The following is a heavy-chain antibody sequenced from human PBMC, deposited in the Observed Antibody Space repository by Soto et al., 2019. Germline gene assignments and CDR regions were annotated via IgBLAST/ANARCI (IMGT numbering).Heavy chain of an antibody. V-gene: IGHV4-59*01. CDR1: GGSISSYY. Sequence: PSETLSLTCTVSGGSISSYYWSWIRQPPGKGLEWIGYIYYSGSTNYNPSLKSRVTISVDTSKNQFSLKLSSVTAADTAVYYCARVPAVRGYSYGLYFDYWGQGTLVTVSS. J-gene: IGHJ4*02. D-gene: IGHD5-18*01. CDR3: ARVPAVRGYSYGLYFDY. CDR2: IYYSGST.